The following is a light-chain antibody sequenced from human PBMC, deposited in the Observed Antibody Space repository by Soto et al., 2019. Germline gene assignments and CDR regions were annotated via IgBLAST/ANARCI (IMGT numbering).Light chain of an antibody. J-gene: IGKJ4*01. Sequence: EIVLTQSPGTLSLSPGERATLSCRASQSVSCSYLAWYQQKPGQAPRLLIYGASSRATGIPDRFSGSGSGTDFTLTISRLEPEDFAVYYCQQYASSPLTFGGGTKVEIK. CDR3: QQYASSPLT. V-gene: IGKV3-20*01. CDR1: QSVSCSY. CDR2: GAS.